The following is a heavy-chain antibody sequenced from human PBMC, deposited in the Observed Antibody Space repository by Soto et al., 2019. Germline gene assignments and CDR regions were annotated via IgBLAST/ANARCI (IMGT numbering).Heavy chain of an antibody. Sequence: SVTLSVTWTVAGGSIISYYWGWISQPPGKGLEWIGSIYYSGSAYYNPSLKSRVTISVDTSKNQFSLKLSSVTAADTAVYYCARHLPRNNGITISFDPWGQGTLVTVSS. J-gene: IGHJ5*02. CDR3: ARHLPRNNGITISFDP. D-gene: IGHD3-3*01. V-gene: IGHV4-39*01. CDR1: GGSIISYY. CDR2: IYYSGSA.